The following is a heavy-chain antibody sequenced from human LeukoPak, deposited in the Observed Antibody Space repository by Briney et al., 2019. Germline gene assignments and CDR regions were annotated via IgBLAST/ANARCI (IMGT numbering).Heavy chain of an antibody. D-gene: IGHD6-13*01. V-gene: IGHV4-59*01. CDR2: IYYSGST. Sequence: SETLSLTCTVSGGPISSYYWSWLRQPPGKGLEWFGYIYYSGSTNYNPSLKSRVTISVDTSKTKFSLKLSSVTAADTAVYYCACSSEVHSSSYNWFDPWGQGTLVTVSS. CDR1: GGPISSYY. J-gene: IGHJ5*02. CDR3: ACSSEVHSSSYNWFDP.